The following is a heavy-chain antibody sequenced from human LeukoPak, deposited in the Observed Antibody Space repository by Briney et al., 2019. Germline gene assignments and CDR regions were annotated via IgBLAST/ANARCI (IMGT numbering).Heavy chain of an antibody. CDR3: AGIKYGDRPRFDY. Sequence: SETLSLTCAVSGYSISSGYYWDWIRQPPGKGLEWIGSIYHSGSAYYNPSLKSRVTISVDTSKNQFSLKLSSVTAADTAVYYCAGIKYGDRPRFDYWGQGTLVTVSS. D-gene: IGHD4-17*01. CDR1: GYSISSGYY. J-gene: IGHJ4*02. V-gene: IGHV4-38-2*01. CDR2: IYHSGSA.